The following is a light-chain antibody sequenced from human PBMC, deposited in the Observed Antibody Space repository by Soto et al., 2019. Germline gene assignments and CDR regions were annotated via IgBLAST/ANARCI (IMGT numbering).Light chain of an antibody. CDR1: SSDVGGYNY. V-gene: IGLV2-11*01. CDR3: CSYAGSYTSLYV. Sequence: QSVLTQPRSVSGSPGQSVTISCTGTSSDVGGYNYVSWYQQHPGKAPKLMIYDVSKRPSGVPDRFSGSKSGNTASLTISGLQAEVEADYYCCSYAGSYTSLYVFGTGTKVTVL. J-gene: IGLJ1*01. CDR2: DVS.